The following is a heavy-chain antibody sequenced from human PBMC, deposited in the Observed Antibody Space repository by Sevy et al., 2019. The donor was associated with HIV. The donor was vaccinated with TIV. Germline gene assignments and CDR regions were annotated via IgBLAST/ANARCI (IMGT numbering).Heavy chain of an antibody. Sequence: ASVKVSCETFGHTLSRHAISWVRQAPGQGLEWMGWISTYNGDTIYGEKFQGRVTMTTDTSTRTAYMELRSLRSDDTAVYFCARLTASRAHDSWGHGTLVTVSS. CDR3: ARLTASRAHDS. V-gene: IGHV1-18*04. CDR1: GHTLSRHA. CDR2: ISTYNGDT. J-gene: IGHJ5*01. D-gene: IGHD2-21*02.